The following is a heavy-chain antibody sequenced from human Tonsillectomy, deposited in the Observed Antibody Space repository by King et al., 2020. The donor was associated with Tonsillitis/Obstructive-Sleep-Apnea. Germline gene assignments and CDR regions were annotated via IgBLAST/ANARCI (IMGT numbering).Heavy chain of an antibody. CDR1: GFNLDDSA. Sequence: QLVQSGGGVVQPGGSLKLSCAASGFNLDDSAIHWVRQAPGKGLEWVSLISSSGSTTYYADSVKGRFTVSRDNAKNSLYLQMNSLRAEDTALYYCARAENFWSAPFDYWGQGTLVTVSS. CDR3: ARAENFWSAPFDY. D-gene: IGHD3-3*01. CDR2: ISSSGSTT. J-gene: IGHJ4*02. V-gene: IGHV3-43*02.